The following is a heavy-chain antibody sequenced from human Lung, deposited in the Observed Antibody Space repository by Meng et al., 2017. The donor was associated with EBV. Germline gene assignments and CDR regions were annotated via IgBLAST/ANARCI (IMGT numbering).Heavy chain of an antibody. V-gene: IGHV1-69*01. CDR1: GGTFRSDA. CDR2: LIPMVGAP. J-gene: IGHJ4*02. CDR3: ASESGRGFTPDY. Sequence: QVQLLQSGAEVKKPGSSVKVSCRTSGGTFRSDAVSWVRQAPGQGLEWMGGLIPMVGAPHYAQKFQGRLTIIADESTSTHSMELNSLRSEDTAMYYCASESGRGFTPDYWGQGTLVTVSS. D-gene: IGHD3-10*01.